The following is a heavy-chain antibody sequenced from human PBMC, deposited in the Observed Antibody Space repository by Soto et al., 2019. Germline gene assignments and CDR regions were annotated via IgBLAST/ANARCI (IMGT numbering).Heavy chain of an antibody. CDR2: TYFRSKWYN. D-gene: IGHD5-12*01. V-gene: IGHV6-1*01. J-gene: IGHJ5*02. Sequence: PSQTLSLTCAISGGSVSSNTASWNWIRQPPSRGLEWLGRTYFRSKWYNDYAVSVKSRIIINPDTSNNQFSLQLNSVTPEDTAVYFCAKGDNLGPKTGYAFDPWGQGIMVTVSS. CDR1: GGSVSSNTAS. CDR3: AKGDNLGPKTGYAFDP.